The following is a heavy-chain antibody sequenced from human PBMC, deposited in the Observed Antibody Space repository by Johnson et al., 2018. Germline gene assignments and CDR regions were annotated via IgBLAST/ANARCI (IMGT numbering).Heavy chain of an antibody. D-gene: IGHD6-13*01. Sequence: VQLVESGGGLVQXGGSXRLXCAASGFTSSSYWMSWVRQAPGKGLEWVANIKQDGRKKYDVDSVKGRFPLSRDKAKTSLYMQMNSLRAEDTAVYYCARDRRWYRGINYYYYMDVWGKGTTVTVSS. CDR2: IKQDGRKK. CDR3: ARDRRWYRGINYYYYMDV. CDR1: GFTSSSYW. J-gene: IGHJ6*03. V-gene: IGHV3-7*01.